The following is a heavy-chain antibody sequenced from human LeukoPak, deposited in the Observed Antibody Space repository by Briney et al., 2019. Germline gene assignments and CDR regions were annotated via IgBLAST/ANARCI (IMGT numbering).Heavy chain of an antibody. V-gene: IGHV3-74*01. CDR1: GFTFSRFW. CDR3: AKDISTVAAAGWFDP. J-gene: IGHJ5*02. D-gene: IGHD6-13*01. Sequence: GRSLRLSCAASGFTFSRFWMHWVRQAPGKGLVWVSRIKTDGCFTSYADSVKGRFTISRDNSKNTLYLQMNSLRAEDTAVYYCAKDISTVAAAGWFDPWGQGTLVTVSS. CDR2: IKTDGCFT.